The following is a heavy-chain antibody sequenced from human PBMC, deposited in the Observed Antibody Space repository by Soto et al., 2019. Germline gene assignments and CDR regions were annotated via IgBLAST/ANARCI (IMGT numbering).Heavy chain of an antibody. CDR2: LSYDGSNK. CDR3: ARDIGLEHPDYYYGMDV. J-gene: IGHJ6*02. Sequence: QVQLVESGGGVVQPGRSLRLSCAASGFTFSSYAMHWVRQAPGKGLEWVAVLSYDGSNKYYADSVKGRFTISRDNSKNTLYLQMNSLRAEDTAVYYCARDIGLEHPDYYYGMDVWGQGTTVTVSS. V-gene: IGHV3-30-3*01. D-gene: IGHD1-1*01. CDR1: GFTFSSYA.